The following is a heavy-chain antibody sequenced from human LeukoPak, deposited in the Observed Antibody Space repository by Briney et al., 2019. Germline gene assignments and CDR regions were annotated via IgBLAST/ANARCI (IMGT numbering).Heavy chain of an antibody. V-gene: IGHV1-46*01. CDR1: GYTFTSYY. CDR3: ARAARYCSGGSCYSPVFDY. Sequence: ASVRVSCRASGYTFTSYYMHWVRQAPGQGLEWMGIINPSGGSTSYAQKFQGRVTMTRDTSTSTVYMELSSLRSEDTAVYYCARAARYCSGGSCYSPVFDYWGQGTLVTVSS. CDR2: INPSGGST. J-gene: IGHJ4*02. D-gene: IGHD2-15*01.